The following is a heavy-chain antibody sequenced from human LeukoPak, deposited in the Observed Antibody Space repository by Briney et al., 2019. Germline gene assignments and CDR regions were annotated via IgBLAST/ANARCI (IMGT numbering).Heavy chain of an antibody. CDR2: INYSGST. D-gene: IGHD6-13*01. CDR1: GGSISSSSYY. J-gene: IGHJ4*02. V-gene: IGHV4-39*01. Sequence: SETLSLTCAASGGSISSSSYYWGWIRQPPGKGLEWIGSINYSGSTYYNPALNSLVTISVDTSKNQFLLKLSSVTAAKTAVYYCARLCVAAAYHDYWGQGTLVTVSS. CDR3: ARLCVAAAYHDY.